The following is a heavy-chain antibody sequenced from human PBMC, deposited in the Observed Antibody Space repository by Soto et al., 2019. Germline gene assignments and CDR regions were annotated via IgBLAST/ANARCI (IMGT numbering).Heavy chain of an antibody. CDR1: GFTFSTYW. V-gene: IGHV3-7*05. CDR2: INQDGSVQ. Sequence: EVQLVESGGGLVQPGGSLRLSCAASGFTFSTYWMTWVRHAPGKGLEWVANINQDGSVQNYVYSVKGRFTISRDNAKNSLYLQMNSLRAEDAAVYYCAIVLSPKYYTYWVEAFNFCGHGTMV. J-gene: IGHJ3*01. CDR3: AIVLSPKYYTYWVEAFNF. D-gene: IGHD1-26*01.